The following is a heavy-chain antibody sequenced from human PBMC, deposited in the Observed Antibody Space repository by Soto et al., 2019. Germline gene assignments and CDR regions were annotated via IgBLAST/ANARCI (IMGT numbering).Heavy chain of an antibody. CDR2: SNHSGST. Sequence: SETLSLTCAVYGGSFSGYYWSWIRQPPGKGLEWIGESNHSGSTNYNPSLKSRVTISVDTSKNQFSLKLSSVTAADTAVYYCARGHSRLLWFGGHWFDPWGQGTLVTVSS. D-gene: IGHD3-10*01. J-gene: IGHJ5*02. CDR1: GGSFSGYY. V-gene: IGHV4-34*01. CDR3: ARGHSRLLWFGGHWFDP.